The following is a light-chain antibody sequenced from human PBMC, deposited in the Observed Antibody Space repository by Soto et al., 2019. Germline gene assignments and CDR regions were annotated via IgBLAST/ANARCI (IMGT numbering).Light chain of an antibody. CDR2: DVS. J-gene: IGLJ2*01. V-gene: IGLV2-14*03. CDR3: TSSTTSKTAV. Sequence: QSVLTQPASVSGSPGQSITISCTGTSSDVGGYNYVSWYQQHPGKAPKLMIYDVSNRPSGVSNRFSGSKSGNTASLTISGLQAEDEAYYYCTSSTTSKTAVFGGGTKLTVL. CDR1: SSDVGGYNY.